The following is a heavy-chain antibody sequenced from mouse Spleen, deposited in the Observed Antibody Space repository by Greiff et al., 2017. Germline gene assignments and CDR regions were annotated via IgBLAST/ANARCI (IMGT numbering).Heavy chain of an antibody. CDR2: FYPGSGSI. D-gene: IGHD2-5*01. Sequence: VQLQQSGAELVKPGASVKLSCKASGYTFTEYTIHWVKQRSGQGLEWIGWFYPGSGSIKYNEKFKDKATLTADKSSSTVYMELSRLTSEDSAVYFCARHEEGHPYYSNYVGFDYWGQGTTLTVSS. V-gene: IGHV1-62-2*01. CDR3: ARHEEGHPYYSNYVGFDY. CDR1: GYTFTEYT. J-gene: IGHJ2*01.